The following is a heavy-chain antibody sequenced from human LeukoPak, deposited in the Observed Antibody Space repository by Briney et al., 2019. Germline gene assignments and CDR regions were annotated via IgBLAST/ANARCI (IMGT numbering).Heavy chain of an antibody. CDR2: IYTSGST. J-gene: IGHJ6*03. V-gene: IGHV4-4*09. Sequence: PSETLSLTYTVSGGSISSYYWSWIRQPPGKGLEWIGYIYTSGSTNYNPSLKSRVTISVDTSKNQFSLKLSSVTAADTAVYYCARKLRGGYCSSTSCYYYYYMDVWGKGTTVTVSS. CDR3: ARKLRGGYCSSTSCYYYYYMDV. D-gene: IGHD2-2*01. CDR1: GGSISSYY.